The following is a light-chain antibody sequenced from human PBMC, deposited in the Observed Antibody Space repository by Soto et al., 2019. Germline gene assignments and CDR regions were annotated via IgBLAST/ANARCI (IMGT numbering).Light chain of an antibody. CDR3: QQYYSTPPLFT. CDR1: QSVLYSSNNKNY. J-gene: IGKJ3*01. V-gene: IGKV4-1*01. CDR2: WAS. Sequence: DIVMTQSPDSLAVSLGERATINCKSSQSVLYSSNNKNYLAWYQQKPGQPPKLLIYWASTRESGVPDRFSGSGSWTDFTLTISSLQAEDVAVYYCQQYYSTPPLFTFGPGTKVDIK.